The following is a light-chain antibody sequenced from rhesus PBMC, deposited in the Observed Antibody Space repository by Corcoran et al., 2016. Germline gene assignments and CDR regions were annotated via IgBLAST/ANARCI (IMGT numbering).Light chain of an antibody. V-gene: IGKV1-22*01. CDR3: LQYSSSPFT. CDR1: QGISSW. CDR2: KAS. J-gene: IGKJ3*01. Sequence: DIQMTQSPSSLSASVGDKVTITCRASQGISSWLAWYQQKQGKALKLLFYKASSLQSGVPSRFSGRGAGTVFTLTISSLQPEDFATYYCLQYSSSPFTFGPGTKLDIK.